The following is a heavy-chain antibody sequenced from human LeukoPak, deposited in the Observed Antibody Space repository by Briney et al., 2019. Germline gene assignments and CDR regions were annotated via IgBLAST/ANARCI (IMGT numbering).Heavy chain of an antibody. D-gene: IGHD6-19*01. J-gene: IGHJ3*02. CDR1: GDSVSSNSAA. Sequence: SQTLSLTCAISGDSVSSNSAAWNWVRQSPSRGLEWLGRTYYRSKWYNDYAGSVKGRIIINADTSKNQFSLQLNSVTPEDTAVYYCASGWAFGIWGQGTMVTVSS. CDR3: ASGWAFGI. CDR2: TYYRSKWYN. V-gene: IGHV6-1*01.